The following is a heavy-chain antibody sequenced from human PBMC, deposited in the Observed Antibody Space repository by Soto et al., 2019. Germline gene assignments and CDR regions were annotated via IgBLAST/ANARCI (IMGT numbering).Heavy chain of an antibody. V-gene: IGHV4-31*03. J-gene: IGHJ4*02. CDR1: GGAITSGGYY. D-gene: IGHD5-12*01. Sequence: QVQLQESGPGLVKPSQTLSLTCSVSGGAITSGGYYWSWIRKYPTGGLEGIGHSYHNGHAYFNPSLQSRVSISVDTSTNQFSLSLASVTAADTAMYYCARVAVRPKGYDYDYWGQGTLVAVSS. CDR3: ARVAVRPKGYDYDY. CDR2: SYHNGHA.